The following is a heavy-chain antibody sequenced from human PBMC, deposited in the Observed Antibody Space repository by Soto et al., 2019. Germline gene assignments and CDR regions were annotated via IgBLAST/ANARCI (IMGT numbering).Heavy chain of an antibody. CDR3: ARDGGFGELKY. CDR2: IIPVFGTK. D-gene: IGHD3-10*01. V-gene: IGHV1-69*18. Sequence: QVQLVQSGAELKKPGSSVKVSCKASGDTFSGYPINWVRQAPGEGLEWMGRIIPVFGTKNDAQRFEGRVTFTADESTNTPYMELRGLLSEDTAVYYCARDGGFGELKYWGPGTLVTVSS. J-gene: IGHJ4*02. CDR1: GDTFSGYP.